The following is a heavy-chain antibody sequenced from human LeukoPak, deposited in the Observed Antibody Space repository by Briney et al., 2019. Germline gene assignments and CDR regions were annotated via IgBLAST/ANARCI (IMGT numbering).Heavy chain of an antibody. V-gene: IGHV3-23*01. CDR2: ISGSGGST. J-gene: IGHJ3*02. CDR1: GFTFSSYG. D-gene: IGHD3-22*01. CDR3: AKDGYYDGWPLDAFDI. Sequence: GGSLRLSCAASGFTFSSYGMSWVRQAPGKGLEWVSAISGSGGSTYYADSVKGRFTISRDNSKNTLYLQMNSLRAEDTAVYYCAKDGYYDGWPLDAFDIWGQGTMVTVSS.